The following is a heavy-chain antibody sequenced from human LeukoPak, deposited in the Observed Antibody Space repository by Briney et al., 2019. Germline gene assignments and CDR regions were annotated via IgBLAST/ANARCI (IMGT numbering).Heavy chain of an antibody. CDR2: IWGSGGST. CDR1: GFTFSIYA. D-gene: IGHD6-6*01. V-gene: IGHV3-23*01. Sequence: GGSLRLSCAASGFTFSIYAMSWLRQAPGKGLEWVSGIWGSGGSTYYADSVKGRFTISRDNSKNTLYLQMNSLRAEDTAVYYCAKYEGQGSSSQFDPWGQGTLVTVSS. J-gene: IGHJ5*02. CDR3: AKYEGQGSSSQFDP.